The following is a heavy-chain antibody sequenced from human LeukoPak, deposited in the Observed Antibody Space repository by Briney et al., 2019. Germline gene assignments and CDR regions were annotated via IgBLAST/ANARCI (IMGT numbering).Heavy chain of an antibody. V-gene: IGHV3-23*01. J-gene: IGHJ6*02. D-gene: IGHD2-15*01. CDR3: AKLSGSSPLYAMDV. CDR1: GFTFSSYA. Sequence: GGSLRLSCAASGFTFSSYAMSWVRQAPGKGLEWVSAISGSGYNTYYADSVTGRFTISRDNSKNTLYLQMNSLRAEDTAVYYCAKLSGSSPLYAMDVWGQGTTVTVSS. CDR2: ISGSGYNT.